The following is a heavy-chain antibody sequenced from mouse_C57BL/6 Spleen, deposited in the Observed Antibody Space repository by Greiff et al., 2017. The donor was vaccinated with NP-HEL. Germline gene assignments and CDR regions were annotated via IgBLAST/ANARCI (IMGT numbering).Heavy chain of an antibody. CDR1: GFTFSSYA. V-gene: IGHV5-4*01. CDR2: ISDGGSYT. D-gene: IGHD1-1*01. Sequence: EVQLVESGGGLVKPGGSLKLSCAASGFTFSSYAMSWVRQTPEKRLEWVATISDGGSYTYYPDNVKGRFTISRDNAKNNLYLQMSHLKSEDTAMYYGAREGPITTVVAKGYAMDYWGQGTSVTVSS. J-gene: IGHJ4*01. CDR3: AREGPITTVVAKGYAMDY.